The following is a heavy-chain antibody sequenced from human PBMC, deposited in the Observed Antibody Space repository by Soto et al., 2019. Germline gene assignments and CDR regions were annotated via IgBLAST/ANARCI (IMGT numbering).Heavy chain of an antibody. CDR2: INHSGST. D-gene: IGHD4-17*01. CDR1: GGSFSGYY. CDR3: ARGANYGDYLSYFDY. Sequence: SETLSLTCAVYGGSFSGYYWSWIGQPPGKGLEWIGEINHSGSTNYNPSLKSRVTISVDTSKNQFSLKLSSVTAADTAVYYCARGANYGDYLSYFDYWGQGTLVTVSS. V-gene: IGHV4-34*01. J-gene: IGHJ4*02.